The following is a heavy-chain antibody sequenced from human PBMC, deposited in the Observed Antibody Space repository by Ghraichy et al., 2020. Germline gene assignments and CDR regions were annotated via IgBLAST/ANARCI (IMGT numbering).Heavy chain of an antibody. J-gene: IGHJ4*02. Sequence: SETLSLTCTVSGGSISSYYWSWIRQPPGKGLEWIGYIYYSGSTNYNPSLKSRVTISVDTSKNQFSLKLSSVTAADTAVYYCARIKRYSSGWYEEGGLDYWGQGTLVTVSS. CDR2: IYYSGST. CDR1: GGSISSYY. CDR3: ARIKRYSSGWYEEGGLDY. D-gene: IGHD6-13*01. V-gene: IGHV4-59*01.